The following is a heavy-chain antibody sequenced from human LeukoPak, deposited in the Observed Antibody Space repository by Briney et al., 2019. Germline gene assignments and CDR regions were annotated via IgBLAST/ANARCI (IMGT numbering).Heavy chain of an antibody. CDR2: ISSSSSYI. CDR1: GFTFSSYS. V-gene: IGHV3-21*01. Sequence: PGGSLRLSCAASGFTFSSYSMNWVRQAPGKGLEWVSSISSSSSYIYYADSVKGRFTISRDNAKNSLYLQMNSLRAEDTAVYYCAREDPKSYWYFDLWGRGTLVTVSS. J-gene: IGHJ2*01. CDR3: AREDPKSYWYFDL.